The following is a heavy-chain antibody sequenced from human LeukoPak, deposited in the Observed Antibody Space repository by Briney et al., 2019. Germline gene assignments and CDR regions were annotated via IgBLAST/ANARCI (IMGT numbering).Heavy chain of an antibody. CDR3: AREGLRYFDWLSDYYYYYYYMDV. J-gene: IGHJ6*03. Sequence: SETLSLTCTVSGGSISSYYWSWIRQPAGKGLEWIGHIYTSGTTNYNPSLKSRVTISVDTSKNQFSLKLSSVTAADTAVYYCAREGLRYFDWLSDYYYYYYYMDVWGKGTTVTISS. CDR2: IYTSGTT. CDR1: GGSISSYY. D-gene: IGHD3-9*01. V-gene: IGHV4-4*07.